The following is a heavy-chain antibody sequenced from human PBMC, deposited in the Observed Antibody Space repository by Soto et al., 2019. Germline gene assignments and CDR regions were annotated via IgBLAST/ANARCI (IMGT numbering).Heavy chain of an antibody. D-gene: IGHD3-22*01. CDR3: AARPLLPGAP. V-gene: IGHV3-53*01. CDR2: IYSSGST. J-gene: IGHJ3*01. CDR1: VFAFSTHA. Sequence: GGSLRLSCAASVFAFSTHAMNWVRQAPGKGLEWVSLIYSSGSTSYADSVKGRFTISRDNSKNTLYLQMSSLRAEDTAVYYCAARPLLPGAPWGQGTMVTVSS.